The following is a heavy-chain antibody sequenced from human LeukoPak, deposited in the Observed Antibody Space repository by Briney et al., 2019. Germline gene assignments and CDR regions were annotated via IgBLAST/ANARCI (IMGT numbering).Heavy chain of an antibody. V-gene: IGHV1-69*04. CDR3: ARDTYVVVPAATSYLFDP. J-gene: IGHJ5*02. Sequence: SVKVSCKASGGTFSSYTISWVRQAPGQGLEWMGRIIPILGIANYAQKFQGRVTITAGKSTSTAYMELSSLRSEDTAVYYCARDTYVVVPAATSYLFDPWGQGTLVTVSS. D-gene: IGHD2-2*01. CDR2: IIPILGIA. CDR1: GGTFSSYT.